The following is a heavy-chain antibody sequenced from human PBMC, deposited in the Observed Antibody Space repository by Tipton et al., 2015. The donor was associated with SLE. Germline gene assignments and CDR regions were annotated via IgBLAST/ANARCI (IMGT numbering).Heavy chain of an antibody. V-gene: IGHV4-31*03. CDR2: IYNSGGT. CDR3: ARGGVGGYDYFDY. D-gene: IGHD5-12*01. CDR1: GGSISSYY. Sequence: TLSPTCTVSGGSISSYYWSWIRQHPGKGLEWIGYIYNSGGTDYSPSLKSRVTISADTSKNQFSLKLSSVTAADTAVYYCARGGVGGYDYFDYWGQGTLVTVSS. J-gene: IGHJ4*02.